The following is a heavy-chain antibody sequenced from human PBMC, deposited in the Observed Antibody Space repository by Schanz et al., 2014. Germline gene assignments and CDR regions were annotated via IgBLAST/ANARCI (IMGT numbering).Heavy chain of an antibody. J-gene: IGHJ4*02. CDR1: GFTFSRYG. V-gene: IGHV3-23*01. CDR3: AKHVRSLTGNDY. Sequence: EMQLLESGGGLAQPGGSLRLSCAASGFTFSRYGMHWVRQAPGKGLEWVSGIDGSGDSTHYADSVKGRFIISRDNSKNALYLQVNSLRAEDTAVYYCAKHVRSLTGNDYWGQGTLVTVSS. D-gene: IGHD3-9*01. CDR2: IDGSGDST.